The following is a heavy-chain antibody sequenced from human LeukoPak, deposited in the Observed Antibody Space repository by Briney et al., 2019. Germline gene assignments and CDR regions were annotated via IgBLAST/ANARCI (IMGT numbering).Heavy chain of an antibody. CDR2: FDPEDGET. J-gene: IGHJ4*02. CDR3: ATGVAVAGTPWVY. D-gene: IGHD6-19*01. Sequence: ASVNVSCKVSGYTLTELSMHWVRQAPGKGLEWMGGFDPEDGETIYAQKFQGRVTMTEDTSTDTAYMELSSLRSEDTAVYYCATGVAVAGTPWVYWGQGTLVTVSS. CDR1: GYTLTELS. V-gene: IGHV1-24*01.